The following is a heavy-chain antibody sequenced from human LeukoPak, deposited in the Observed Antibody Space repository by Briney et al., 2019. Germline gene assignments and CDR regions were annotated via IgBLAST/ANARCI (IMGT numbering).Heavy chain of an antibody. D-gene: IGHD3-10*01. CDR1: GYTFTGYY. V-gene: IGHV1-69*13. CDR3: ARAGWFGELEGP. J-gene: IGHJ5*02. Sequence: GASVKVSCKASGYTFTGYYMHWVRQAPGQGLEWMGGIIPIFGTANYAQKFQGRVTITADESTSTAYMELSSLRSEDTAVYYCARAGWFGELEGPWGQGTLVTVSS. CDR2: IIPIFGTA.